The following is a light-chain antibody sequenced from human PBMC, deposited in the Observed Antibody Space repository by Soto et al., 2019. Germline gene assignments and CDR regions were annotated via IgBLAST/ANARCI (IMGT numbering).Light chain of an antibody. Sequence: SVLTQPPSVSATPGQRVTISCSGSSANIGSGNVHWYQQVPGTAPKLLVYSINQRPSGVPDRFSGSKSGTSASLAIPGLQSEDEADYYCSAWDASLNDYVFGSGTTVTVL. CDR2: SIN. CDR3: SAWDASLNDYV. V-gene: IGLV1-44*01. J-gene: IGLJ1*01. CDR1: SANIGSGN.